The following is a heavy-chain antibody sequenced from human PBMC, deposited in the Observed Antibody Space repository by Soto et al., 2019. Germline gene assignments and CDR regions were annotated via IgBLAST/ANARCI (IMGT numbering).Heavy chain of an antibody. CDR1: GFTFSSYS. CDR2: ISSSSSYI. CDR3: ARDPAVIYYFDY. V-gene: IGHV3-21*01. J-gene: IGHJ4*02. D-gene: IGHD2-21*01. Sequence: EVQLVESGGGLVKPGGSLILSCAASGFTFSSYSMNWVRQAPGKGLEWVSSISSSSSYIYYADSVKGRFTISRDNAKNSLYLQMNSLRAEDTAVYYCARDPAVIYYFDYWGQGTLVTVSS.